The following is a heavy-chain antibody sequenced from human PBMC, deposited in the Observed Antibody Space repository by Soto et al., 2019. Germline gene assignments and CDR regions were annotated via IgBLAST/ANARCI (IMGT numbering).Heavy chain of an antibody. D-gene: IGHD1-26*01. V-gene: IGHV3-64D*06. CDR3: VKMGASGSYGFDY. CDR1: GFTFGSYA. CDR2: ISSNGGST. Sequence: GGSLRLSCSASGFTFGSYAMHWVRQAPGKGLEYVSAISSNGGSTYYADSVKGRFTISRDNSKNTLYLQMSSLRAEDTAVYYCVKMGASGSYGFDYWGQGTLVTVSS. J-gene: IGHJ4*02.